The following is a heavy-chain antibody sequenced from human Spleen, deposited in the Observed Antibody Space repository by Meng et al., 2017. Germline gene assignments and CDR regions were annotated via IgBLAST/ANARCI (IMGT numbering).Heavy chain of an antibody. V-gene: IGHV3-15*01. D-gene: IGHD4-17*01. CDR2: IKSKTDGGTT. J-gene: IGHJ4*02. CDR3: TTVYGAYGDYVSLDY. Sequence: GESLKISCAASGFTFSNAWMTWVRQAPGKGLEWVGRIKSKTDGGTTDYGAPVKDRVTISRDDSINTLYLQMNSLKTEDTAVYYCTTVYGAYGDYVSLDYWGQGTLVTVSS. CDR1: GFTFSNAW.